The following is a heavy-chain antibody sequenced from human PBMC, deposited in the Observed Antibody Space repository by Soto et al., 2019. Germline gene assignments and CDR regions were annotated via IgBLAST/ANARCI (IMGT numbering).Heavy chain of an antibody. V-gene: IGHV3-30*03. D-gene: IGHD6-19*01. Sequence: QVQLVESGGGVVQPGRSLRLSCAASGFTFSSYGMHWVRQAPGKGLEWVAVISYDGSNKYYADSVKGRFTISRDNSKNTLYLQRNSLRAEDTAVYYCALRGPSSGRLTYFDYWGQGTLVTVSS. CDR1: GFTFSSYG. CDR2: ISYDGSNK. J-gene: IGHJ4*02. CDR3: ALRGPSSGRLTYFDY.